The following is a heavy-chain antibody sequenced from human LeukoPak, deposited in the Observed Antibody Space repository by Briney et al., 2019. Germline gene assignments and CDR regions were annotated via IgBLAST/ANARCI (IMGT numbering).Heavy chain of an antibody. CDR1: GGSISSSSYY. J-gene: IGHJ5*02. D-gene: IGHD3-9*01. CDR2: IYYSGST. CDR3: ARDQYYDILTGYSPFDP. V-gene: IGHV4-39*07. Sequence: SETLSLTCTVSGGSISSSSYYWGWIRQPPGKGLEWIGSIYYSGSTYYNPSLKSRVTISVDTSKNQFSLKLSSVTAADTAVYYCARDQYYDILTGYSPFDPWGQGTLVTVSS.